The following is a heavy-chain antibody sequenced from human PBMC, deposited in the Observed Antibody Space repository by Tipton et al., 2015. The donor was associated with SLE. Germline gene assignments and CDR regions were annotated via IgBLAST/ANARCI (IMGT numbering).Heavy chain of an antibody. D-gene: IGHD3-10*01. CDR1: GGSISSYY. J-gene: IGHJ4*02. Sequence: TLSLTCTVSGGSISSYYWSWIRQPPGKGLEWIGNIYYSGSTNYNPSLKSRVTISVDTSKNQFSLKLSSVTAADTAVYYCARVWDITMVRGVIVPPAFDYWGQGTLVTVSS. V-gene: IGHV4-59*01. CDR2: IYYSGST. CDR3: ARVWDITMVRGVIVPPAFDY.